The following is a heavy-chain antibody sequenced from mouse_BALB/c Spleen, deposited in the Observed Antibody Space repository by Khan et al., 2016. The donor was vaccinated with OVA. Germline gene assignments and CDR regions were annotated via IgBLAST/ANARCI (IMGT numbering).Heavy chain of an antibody. J-gene: IGHJ4*01. CDR3: ARAYYRYDGDYAMDY. Sequence: QVRLQQSGPGLVAPSQSLSITCTVSGFSLSRYNIHWVRQPPGKGLEWLGMIWGGGGTDFNSNLKSRLTISKDNSKSQVFLKMNSLQTDDTAMYYCARAYYRYDGDYAMDYWGQGTSVTVSS. CDR1: GFSLSRYN. D-gene: IGHD2-14*01. V-gene: IGHV2-6-4*01. CDR2: IWGGGGT.